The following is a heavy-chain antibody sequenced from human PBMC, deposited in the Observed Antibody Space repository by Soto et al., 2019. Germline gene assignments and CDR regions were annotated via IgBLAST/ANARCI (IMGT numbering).Heavy chain of an antibody. CDR1: GFTFTTYA. V-gene: IGHV3-30*04. J-gene: IGHJ4*02. Sequence: QVQLVESGGGVVQPGRSLRLSCAASGFTFTTYAIHWVRQAPGKGLEWVAVISNDGRGKYYADSVKGRFTISRDNSKNTLYLRMNSLRSDATAVYYCARDQCFGGGRSCYYFDFWGQGTLVTVSS. CDR2: ISNDGRGK. CDR3: ARDQCFGGGRSCYYFDF. D-gene: IGHD2-15*01.